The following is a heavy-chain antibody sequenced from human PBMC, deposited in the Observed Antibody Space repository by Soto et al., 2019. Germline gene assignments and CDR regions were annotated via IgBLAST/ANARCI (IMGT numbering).Heavy chain of an antibody. Sequence: QVQLVESGGGLVKPGGSLRLSCAASGFTFSDYYMSWIRQAPGKGLEWVSYISSSGSTIYYADSVKGRLTISGDNGTNWLYLQMNSLRAEDTAVYYCARALSYGYYYYYGMDVWGQGTTVTVSS. V-gene: IGHV3-11*01. CDR2: ISSSGSTI. CDR3: ARALSYGYYYYYGMDV. D-gene: IGHD5-18*01. J-gene: IGHJ6*02. CDR1: GFTFSDYY.